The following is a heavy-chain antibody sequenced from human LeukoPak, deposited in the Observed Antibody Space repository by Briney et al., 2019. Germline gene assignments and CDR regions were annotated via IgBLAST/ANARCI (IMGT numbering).Heavy chain of an antibody. CDR1: DASISNYY. D-gene: IGHD2-2*02. CDR3: ARSRCYNWCFDF. V-gene: IGHV4-4*07. J-gene: IGHJ3*01. Sequence: SETLSLTCTVSDASISNYYWNWIRQPAGKGLEWIGRIYSSGSTNYNPSLKSPVTMSVDTSKNQFSLKLNSVIAADTAVYYCARSRCYNWCFDFLGQGTKVTVSS. CDR2: IYSSGST.